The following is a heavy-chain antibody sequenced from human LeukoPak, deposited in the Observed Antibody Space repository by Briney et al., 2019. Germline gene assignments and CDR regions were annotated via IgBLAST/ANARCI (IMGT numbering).Heavy chain of an antibody. J-gene: IGHJ4*02. V-gene: IGHV3-30-3*01. Sequence: PGGSLRLSCAASGFTFSSYAMHWVRQAPGKGLEWVAVISYDGSNKYYADSVKGRFTISRDNSKNTLYLQMNSLRAEDTAVYYCARGGVLQWLVQGFDYWGQGTLVTVSS. CDR3: ARGGVLQWLVQGFDY. D-gene: IGHD6-19*01. CDR1: GFTFSSYA. CDR2: ISYDGSNK.